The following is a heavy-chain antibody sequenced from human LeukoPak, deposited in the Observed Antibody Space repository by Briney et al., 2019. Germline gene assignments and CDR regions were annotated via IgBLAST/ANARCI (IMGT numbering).Heavy chain of an antibody. Sequence: SETLSLTCAVYGGSFSGYYWSWIRQPPGKGLEWIGSIYHSGSTYYNPSLKSRVTISVDTSKNQFSLKLSSVTAADTAVYYCARLIGTSMDVWGKGTTVTVSS. CDR3: ARLIGTSMDV. CDR1: GGSFSGYY. D-gene: IGHD1-1*01. J-gene: IGHJ6*04. CDR2: IYHSGST. V-gene: IGHV4-34*01.